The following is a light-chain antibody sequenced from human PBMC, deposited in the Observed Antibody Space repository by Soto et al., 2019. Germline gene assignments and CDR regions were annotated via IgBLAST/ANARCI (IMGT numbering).Light chain of an antibody. CDR1: SSDVGGYRY. V-gene: IGLV2-14*01. CDR3: SSYTSGSTYV. J-gene: IGLJ1*01. CDR2: EVS. Sequence: QSALTQPASVSGSPGQSITISCTGTSSDVGGYRYVSWYQQYPGKAPKLMIYEVSTRPSGVSNRFSGSKSGNTASLTISGLQAEDEADYYCSSYTSGSTYVFGTGTKVTVL.